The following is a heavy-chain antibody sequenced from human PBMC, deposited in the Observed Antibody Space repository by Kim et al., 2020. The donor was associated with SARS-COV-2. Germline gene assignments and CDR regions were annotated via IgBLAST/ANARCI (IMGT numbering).Heavy chain of an antibody. J-gene: IGHJ6*02. CDR1: GGSVSSGSYY. CDR2: IYYSGST. Sequence: SETLSLTCTVSGGSVSSGSYYWSWIRQPPGKGLEWIGYIYYSGSTNYNPSLKSRVTISVDTSKNQFSLKLSSVTAADTAVYYCARDSKGYYYYYGMDVWGQGTTVTV. V-gene: IGHV4-61*01. CDR3: ARDSKGYYYYYGMDV.